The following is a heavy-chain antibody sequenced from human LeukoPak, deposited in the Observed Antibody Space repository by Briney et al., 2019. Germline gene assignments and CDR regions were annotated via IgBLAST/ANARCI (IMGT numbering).Heavy chain of an antibody. CDR3: ARGLFTGGTYYGY. D-gene: IGHD1-26*01. J-gene: IGHJ4*02. Sequence: GGSLRLSCAASGFTFSNYAMHWVRQAPGKGLEWVAVISYDGSSKKYADSVKGRFPISRDNSRNTLYLQMNSLRAEDTAVYYCARGLFTGGTYYGYWGQGTLVTVSS. CDR2: ISYDGSSK. V-gene: IGHV3-30-3*01. CDR1: GFTFSNYA.